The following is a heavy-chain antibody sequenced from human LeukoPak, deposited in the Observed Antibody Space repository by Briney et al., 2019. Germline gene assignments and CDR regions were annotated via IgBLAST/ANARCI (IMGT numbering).Heavy chain of an antibody. CDR3: ARDSVGTSYYYYYYMDV. V-gene: IGHV1-2*06. D-gene: IGHD1-1*01. CDR2: INPNSGGT. CDR1: GYTFTGYY. Sequence: GASVKVPCKASGYTFTGYYMHWVRQAPGQGLEWMGRINPNSGGTNYAQKFQGRVTMTRDTSISTAYMELSRLRSDDTAVYYCARDSVGTSYYYYYYMDVWGKGTTVTVSS. J-gene: IGHJ6*03.